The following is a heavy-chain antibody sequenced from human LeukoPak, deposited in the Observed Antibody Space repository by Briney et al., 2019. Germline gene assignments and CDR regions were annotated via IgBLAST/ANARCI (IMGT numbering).Heavy chain of an antibody. J-gene: IGHJ6*01. CDR2: ISSSGSTI. V-gene: IGHV3-11*01. CDR1: GFTFSDYY. D-gene: IGHD3-10*02. CDR3: ARYYYVSVCYYCGKYV. Sequence: SGGSLRLSCAASGFTFSDYYMSWIRQAPGKGLEWVSYISSSGSTIYYADSVKGRFTISRDNAKNSLYLQMNSLRAEDTAVYYCARYYYVSVCYYCGKYVRGQGTTVTVSS.